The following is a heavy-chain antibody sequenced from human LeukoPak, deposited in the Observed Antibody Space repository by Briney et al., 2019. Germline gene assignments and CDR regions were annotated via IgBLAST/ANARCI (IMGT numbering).Heavy chain of an antibody. J-gene: IGHJ6*02. CDR2: ISWNSGSI. CDR3: AKEGITMVRGVEVPYYGMDV. CDR1: GFTFDDYA. V-gene: IGHV3-9*01. Sequence: GRSLRLSCAASGFTFDDYAMHWVRQAPGKGLEWVSGISWNSGSIGYADSVKGRFTISRDNAKNSLYLQMNSLRAEETALYYCAKEGITMVRGVEVPYYGMDVWGQGTTVTVSS. D-gene: IGHD3-10*01.